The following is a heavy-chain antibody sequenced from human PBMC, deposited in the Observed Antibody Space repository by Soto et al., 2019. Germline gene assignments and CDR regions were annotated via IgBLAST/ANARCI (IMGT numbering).Heavy chain of an antibody. D-gene: IGHD6-13*01. CDR3: ASDSSSRYPHAFDI. V-gene: IGHV4-34*01. J-gene: IGHJ3*02. Sequence: PSETLSLTCAVYGASLSDNYCNWLRQPPGKGLEWIGEINHSGNTNYNPSLRSRVTISIDTSKNQFSLKLSSVTAADTAVYYCASDSSSRYPHAFDIWGQGTMVTVSS. CDR2: INHSGNT. CDR1: GASLSDNY.